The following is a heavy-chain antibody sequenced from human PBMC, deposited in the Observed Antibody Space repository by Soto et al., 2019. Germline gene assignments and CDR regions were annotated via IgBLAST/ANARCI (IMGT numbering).Heavy chain of an antibody. CDR2: INHSGST. CDR1: GGSFSGYY. CDR3: ARGRRYDFWSGYYKPNDY. V-gene: IGHV4-34*01. Sequence: QVQLQQWGAGLLKPSETLSLTCAVYGGSFSGYYWSWIRQPPGKGLEWIGEINHSGSTNYNPSLKSRVTISVDTSKNQFSLKLSSVTAADTAVYYCARGRRYDFWSGYYKPNDYWGQGTLVTVSS. J-gene: IGHJ4*02. D-gene: IGHD3-3*01.